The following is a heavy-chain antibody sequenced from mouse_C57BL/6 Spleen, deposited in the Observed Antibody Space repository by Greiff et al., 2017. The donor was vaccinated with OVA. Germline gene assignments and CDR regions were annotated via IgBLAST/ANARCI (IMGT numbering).Heavy chain of an antibody. Sequence: EVQLVESGGGLVQPGGSLSLSCAASGFTFTDYYMSWVRQPPGKALEWLGFIRHKANGYTTEYSASVKGRFTISRDNSQSILYLQMNALRAEDSATYYCARYPPSTTVEFDYYAMDYWGQGTSVTVSS. V-gene: IGHV7-3*01. J-gene: IGHJ4*01. CDR2: IRHKANGYTT. CDR3: ARYPPSTTVEFDYYAMDY. D-gene: IGHD1-1*01. CDR1: GFTFTDYY.